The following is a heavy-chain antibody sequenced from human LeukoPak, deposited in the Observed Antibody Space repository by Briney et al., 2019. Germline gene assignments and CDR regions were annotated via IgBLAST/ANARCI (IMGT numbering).Heavy chain of an antibody. CDR2: IYHSGST. CDR1: GYSISSGYY. CDR3: ARGSLFGVGEEYNWFDH. V-gene: IGHV4-38-2*02. D-gene: IGHD3-3*01. J-gene: IGHJ5*02. Sequence: PSETLSLTCTVSGYSISSGYYWGCIRQPPGKGLEWIGSIYHSGSTYYNPSLRSRVTISGETSKNHFSLRVSSVTAADTAIYYCARGSLFGVGEEYNWFDHWGQGTLVTVSS.